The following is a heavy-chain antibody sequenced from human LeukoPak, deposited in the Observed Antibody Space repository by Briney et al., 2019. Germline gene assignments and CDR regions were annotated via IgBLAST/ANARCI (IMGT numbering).Heavy chain of an antibody. CDR2: ISGSGGST. V-gene: IGHV3-23*01. CDR3: AKSGSSSNHYYGMDV. CDR1: GFTFSSYA. D-gene: IGHD6-6*01. Sequence: GGSLRLSCAASGFTFSSYAMSWVRQAPGKGLEWVSTISGSGGSTYYADSVKGRFTIFRDNSENTLYLQMDSLSAEDTALYYCAKSGSSSNHYYGMDVWGQGTTVTVSS. J-gene: IGHJ6*02.